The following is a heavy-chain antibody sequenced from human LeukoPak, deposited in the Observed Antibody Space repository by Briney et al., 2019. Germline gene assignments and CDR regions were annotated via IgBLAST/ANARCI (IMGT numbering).Heavy chain of an antibody. Sequence: SETLSLTCTVSGVSVISPVYYWGWIRQAPGKGLEWIGTIYYSGSTYYNPSLKSRVTISVDASKNHFTLRLSSVTAADTAVYYCARHDLPLTFDYWGQGSLVTVSS. CDR1: GVSVISPVYY. CDR3: ARHDLPLTFDY. V-gene: IGHV4-39*01. CDR2: IYYSGST. J-gene: IGHJ4*02. D-gene: IGHD3/OR15-3a*01.